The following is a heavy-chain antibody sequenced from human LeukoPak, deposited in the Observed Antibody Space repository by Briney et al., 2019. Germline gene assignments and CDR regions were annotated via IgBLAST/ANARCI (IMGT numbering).Heavy chain of an antibody. D-gene: IGHD3-22*01. Sequence: ASVKVSFKASGGTFSSCAISWVRQAPGQGLEWMGGIIPIFGTANYAQKFRGRVTITTDESTSTAYMELSSLRSEDTAVYYCARDRGSSGYLAYWGQGTLVTVSS. J-gene: IGHJ4*02. CDR1: GGTFSSCA. V-gene: IGHV1-69*05. CDR2: IIPIFGTA. CDR3: ARDRGSSGYLAY.